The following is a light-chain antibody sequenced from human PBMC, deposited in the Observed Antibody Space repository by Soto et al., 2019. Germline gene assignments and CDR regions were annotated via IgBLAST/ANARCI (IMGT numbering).Light chain of an antibody. J-gene: IGKJ1*01. CDR3: QQYTSYSWT. CDR1: QSVSMW. V-gene: IGKV1-5*03. Sequence: DIQMTQSPSTLSASVGDRVTITCRASQSVSMWLAWSQQKPGKAPKLLIYRASTLESGVPSRFSGSGSGTEFTLTISSLQPDDFATYYCQQYTSYSWTFGQGTKVDIK. CDR2: RAS.